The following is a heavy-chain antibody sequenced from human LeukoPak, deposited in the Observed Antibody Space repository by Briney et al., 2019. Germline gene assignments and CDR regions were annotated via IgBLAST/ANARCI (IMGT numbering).Heavy chain of an antibody. CDR2: IYYSGST. J-gene: IGHJ6*03. CDR3: ARVPGFLEWYPGYYYMDV. D-gene: IGHD3-3*01. Sequence: SETLSLTCTVSGGSISSSSYYWGWLRQPPGKGLEWIGSIYYSGSTYYNPSLKSRVTISVDTSKNQFSLKLSSATAADTAVYYCARVPGFLEWYPGYYYMDVWGKGTTVTVSS. CDR1: GGSISSSSYY. V-gene: IGHV4-39*07.